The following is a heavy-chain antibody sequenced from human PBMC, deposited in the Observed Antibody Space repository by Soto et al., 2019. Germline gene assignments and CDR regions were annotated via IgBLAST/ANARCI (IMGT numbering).Heavy chain of an antibody. CDR3: ARGYSYGYLSWFDP. CDR1: GGSFSCYY. Sequence: SETLSLTCAVYGGSFSCYYWSWIRQPPGKGLEWIGEINHSGSTNYNPSLKSRVTISVDTSKNQFSLKLSSVTAADTAVYYCARGYSYGYLSWFDPWGQGTLVTVSS. CDR2: INHSGST. J-gene: IGHJ5*02. D-gene: IGHD5-18*01. V-gene: IGHV4-34*01.